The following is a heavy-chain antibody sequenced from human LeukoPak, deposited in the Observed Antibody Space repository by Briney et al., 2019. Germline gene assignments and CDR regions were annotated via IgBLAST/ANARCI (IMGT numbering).Heavy chain of an antibody. CDR3: VKDSNFPYGITE. Sequence: GGSLRLSCAASGFTFSKYGMRWVSQARGKGMEWVLVIYPMCGNTFHAVSVKGRFPIPRDNSKNTFSLKINSLRAEDTALYYCVKDSNFPYGITEWGQGTLVSVSS. CDR2: IYPMCGNT. D-gene: IGHD4-17*01. CDR1: GFTFSKYG. V-gene: IGHV3-23*01. J-gene: IGHJ4*02.